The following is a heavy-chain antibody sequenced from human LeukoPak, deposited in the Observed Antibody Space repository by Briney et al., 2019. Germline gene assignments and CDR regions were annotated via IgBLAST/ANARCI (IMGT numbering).Heavy chain of an antibody. J-gene: IGHJ5*02. D-gene: IGHD1-1*01. CDR1: GFTFSSYA. V-gene: IGHV3-23*01. CDR3: AKGLGSPTQGRWFDP. Sequence: GGSLRLSCAASGFTFSSYAMSWVRQAPGKGLEWVSAISGSGCSTFYADSVKGRFTISRDNSKNTLYLQMNSLRAEDTAVYYCAKGLGSPTQGRWFDPWGQGTVVTVSS. CDR2: ISGSGCST.